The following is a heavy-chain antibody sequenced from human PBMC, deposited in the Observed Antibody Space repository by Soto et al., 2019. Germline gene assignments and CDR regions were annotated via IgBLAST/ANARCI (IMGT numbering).Heavy chain of an antibody. J-gene: IGHJ4*02. CDR3: ARALGSWFGEVLYSSPIDY. CDR1: GFTFSSYG. Sequence: HPGGSLRLSCAASGFTFSSYGMHWVRQAPGKGLEWVAVIWYDGSNKYYADSVKGRFTISRDNSKNTLYLQMNSLRAEDTAVYYCARALGSWFGEVLYSSPIDYCGQGSLVTVSS. CDR2: IWYDGSNK. V-gene: IGHV3-33*01. D-gene: IGHD3-10*01.